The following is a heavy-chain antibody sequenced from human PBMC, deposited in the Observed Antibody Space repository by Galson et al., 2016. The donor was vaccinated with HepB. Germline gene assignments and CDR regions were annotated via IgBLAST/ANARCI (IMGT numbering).Heavy chain of an antibody. D-gene: IGHD3-9*01. V-gene: IGHV1-46*01. CDR2: INPSSGST. J-gene: IGHJ2*01. CDR3: ARLGGTLTGYDNFGNLRGYFDL. CDR1: GYTFFNYY. Sequence: SVKVSCKASGYTFFNYYIHWVRQAPGQGLEWMAMINPSSGSTIYAREFQGRISVTSDTASVPSDPSTGTVHLFLSSLRHEVTAVYYCARLGGTLTGYDNFGNLRGYFDLWGRGSLVTVSS.